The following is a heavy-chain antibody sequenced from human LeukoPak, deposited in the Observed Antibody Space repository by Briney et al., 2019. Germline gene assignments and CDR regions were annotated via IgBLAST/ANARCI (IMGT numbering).Heavy chain of an antibody. Sequence: SETLSLTCTVSGGSISSGSYYWSWIRQPAGKGLEWIGRIYTSGSTNYNPSLKSRVTISVDTSKNQFSLKLSSVTAADTAVYYCARSIVVVPAALDYWGQGTLVTVSS. V-gene: IGHV4-61*02. CDR2: IYTSGST. CDR3: ARSIVVVPAALDY. D-gene: IGHD2-2*01. J-gene: IGHJ4*02. CDR1: GGSISSGSYY.